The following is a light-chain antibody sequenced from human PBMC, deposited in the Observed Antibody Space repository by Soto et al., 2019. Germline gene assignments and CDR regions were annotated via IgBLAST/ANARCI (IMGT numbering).Light chain of an antibody. CDR3: QQFGTSRLT. V-gene: IGKV1-13*02. Sequence: ALQLTHSPSSLSASVGDRVTITCQASQDINKNLIWYQQKPGKAPKLLIYKASSLESGVPSRFSGSGSGTDFTLTISRLEPEDFAMYYCQQFGTSRLTFGGGTKVDIK. J-gene: IGKJ4*01. CDR2: KAS. CDR1: QDINKN.